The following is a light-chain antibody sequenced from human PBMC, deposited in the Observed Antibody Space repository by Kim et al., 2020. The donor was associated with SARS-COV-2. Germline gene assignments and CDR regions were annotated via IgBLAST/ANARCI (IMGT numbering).Light chain of an antibody. CDR2: DAS. V-gene: IGKV3-11*01. Sequence: PGERATPSCRASQSVSSYLAWYQQKPGQAPRLLVYDASNRATGIPARFSGSGSGTDFTLTISSLEPEDFAVYYCQQRSNWPLTFGGGTKVDIK. CDR3: QQRSNWPLT. J-gene: IGKJ4*01. CDR1: QSVSSY.